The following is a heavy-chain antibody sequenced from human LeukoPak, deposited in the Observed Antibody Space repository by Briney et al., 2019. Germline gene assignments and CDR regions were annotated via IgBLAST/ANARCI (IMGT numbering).Heavy chain of an antibody. CDR1: GFTFSSYG. V-gene: IGHV3-33*01. Sequence: GGSLRLSCAASGFTFSSYGMHWVRQAPGKGLEWVAIIWYDGSNKYYADSVKGRFTISRDNSKNTLYLQMNSLRVEDTVVYYCARGMVRGVIPDYWGQGTLVTVSS. CDR3: ARGMVRGVIPDY. J-gene: IGHJ4*02. CDR2: IWYDGSNK. D-gene: IGHD3-10*01.